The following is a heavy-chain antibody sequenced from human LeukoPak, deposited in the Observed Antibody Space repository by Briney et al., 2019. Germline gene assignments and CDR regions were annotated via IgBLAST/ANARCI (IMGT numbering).Heavy chain of an antibody. CDR2: ISNTGART. J-gene: IGHJ4*02. CDR3: AKDAFWSGYSAYFDY. CDR1: RFSFSSYA. D-gene: IGHD3-3*01. V-gene: IGHV3-23*01. Sequence: GGSLRLSCAASRFSFSSYAMTWVRQAPGKGLEWVSSISNTGARTYYAGSMKGRFTISRDNSKNTVYLQMNSLRAEDTAVYYCAKDAFWSGYSAYFDYWGQGTLVTVSS.